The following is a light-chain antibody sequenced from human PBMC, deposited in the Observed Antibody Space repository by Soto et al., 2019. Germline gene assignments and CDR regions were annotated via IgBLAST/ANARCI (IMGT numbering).Light chain of an antibody. V-gene: IGKV1-5*01. Sequence: DIQMTQSPSTLSASVGDRITITCRASQSGSRRLAWYQQKPGKAPKLLIYDASSLESGVPSRFSGRGSGTEFTLTISSLQPDDCATYYCHTYNSYSLHTVGQWTKVDIK. CDR3: HTYNSYSLHT. CDR2: DAS. CDR1: QSGSRR. J-gene: IGKJ2*01.